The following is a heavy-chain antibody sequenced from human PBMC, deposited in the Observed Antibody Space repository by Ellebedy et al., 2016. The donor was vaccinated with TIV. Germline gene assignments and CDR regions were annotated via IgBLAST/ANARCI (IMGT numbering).Heavy chain of an antibody. Sequence: ASVKVSXXASGYTFTSRTLHWVCQAPGQGLEWVGWINPGNGNTKYSPKIQGRVTITMDTSATTAYMELSSLRSEDTAVYYCARLGYSSSSSYDSWGQGTLVTVSS. J-gene: IGHJ4*02. V-gene: IGHV1-3*01. CDR2: INPGNGNT. CDR3: ARLGYSSSSSYDS. CDR1: GYTFTSRT. D-gene: IGHD6-6*01.